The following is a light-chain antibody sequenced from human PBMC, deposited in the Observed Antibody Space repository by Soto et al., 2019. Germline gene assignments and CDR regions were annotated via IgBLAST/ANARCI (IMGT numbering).Light chain of an antibody. V-gene: IGLV2-14*01. J-gene: IGLJ1*01. CDR2: ASS. CDR3: SSYTSGSTLYV. Sequence: QSVLTQPRSVSGSPGQSVTISCTGTSSDVGGYNYVSWYQHHPGKAPRLMIYASSNRPSGVSHRFSGSRSGNTASLTISGLQAEDEADYYCSSYTSGSTLYVCGTGTKVTVL. CDR1: SSDVGGYNY.